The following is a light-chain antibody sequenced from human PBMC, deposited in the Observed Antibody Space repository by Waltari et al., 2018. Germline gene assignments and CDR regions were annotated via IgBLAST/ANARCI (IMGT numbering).Light chain of an antibody. V-gene: IGLV1-40*01. CDR1: SSNIGAGYD. CDR2: GNS. J-gene: IGLJ2*01. CDR3: QSYDSSLSGSKV. Sequence: QSVLTQPPSVSGAPGQRVTISCTGSSSNIGAGYDVLCYHQLPGTAPNLLIYGNSDRPSGVTDRFSGSKSGTSASLAITGLQAEDEADYYCQSYDSSLSGSKVFGGGTKLTVL.